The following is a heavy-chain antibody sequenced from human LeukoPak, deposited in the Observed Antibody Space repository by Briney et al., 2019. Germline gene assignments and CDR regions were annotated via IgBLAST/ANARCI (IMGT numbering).Heavy chain of an antibody. J-gene: IGHJ4*02. CDR1: GYSISSGYY. V-gene: IGHV4-4*07. D-gene: IGHD6-19*01. CDR2: IYTSGST. Sequence: PSETLSLTCIVSGYSISSGYYWSWIRQPAGKGLEWIGRIYTSGSTNYNPSLKSRVTMSVDTSKNQFSLKLSSVTAADTAVYYCARRGWLGDFDYWGQGTLVTVSS. CDR3: ARRGWLGDFDY.